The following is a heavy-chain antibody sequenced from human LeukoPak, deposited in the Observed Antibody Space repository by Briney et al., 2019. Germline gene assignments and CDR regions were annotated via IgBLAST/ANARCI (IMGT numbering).Heavy chain of an antibody. V-gene: IGHV3-74*01. Sequence: GGSLRLSCAASGFTFSAYWMHWVRRTPGKGLVWVSRIKNDGSSTGYADSVKGRFTISRDNAKNTLYLQMNSLGAEDTAIYYCAKEGAGYGYDYWGQGTLVTVSS. CDR2: IKNDGSST. J-gene: IGHJ4*02. CDR3: AKEGAGYGYDY. CDR1: GFTFSAYW. D-gene: IGHD5-12*01.